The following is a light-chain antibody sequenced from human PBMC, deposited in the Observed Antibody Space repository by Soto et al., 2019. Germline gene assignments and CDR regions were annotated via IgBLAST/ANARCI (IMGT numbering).Light chain of an antibody. CDR1: QSVSSTY. CDR3: QQYGSSPRFT. J-gene: IGKJ3*01. V-gene: IGKV3-20*01. Sequence: ETVLTQSPGTLSLSPGERATLSCRASQSVSSTYLAWYQQKPGQAPRLLIYGASNRATGVPDRFSGSGSGTDFTLTISRLEPEDFAVYYCQQYGSSPRFTFGPGTKVEIK. CDR2: GAS.